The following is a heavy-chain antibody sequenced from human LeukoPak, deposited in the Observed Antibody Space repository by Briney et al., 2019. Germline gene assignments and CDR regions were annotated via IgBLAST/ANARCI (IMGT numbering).Heavy chain of an antibody. CDR1: GGSFSGYY. J-gene: IGHJ6*02. CDR2: INHSGST. Sequence: SETLSLTCADSGGSFSGYYWSWIRQPPGKGLEWIGEINHSGSTNYNPSLKSRVTISVDTSKNQFSLKLSSVTAADTAVYYCARGPSLGGKYCSGGSCYRNPRYYYYYGMDLWGQGTTVTVSS. D-gene: IGHD2-15*01. V-gene: IGHV4-34*01. CDR3: ARGPSLGGKYCSGGSCYRNPRYYYYYGMDL.